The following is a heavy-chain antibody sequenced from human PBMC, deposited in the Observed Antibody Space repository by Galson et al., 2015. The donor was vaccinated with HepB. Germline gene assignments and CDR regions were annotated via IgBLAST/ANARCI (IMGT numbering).Heavy chain of an antibody. Sequence: SLRLSCAASGFTFSSYAMHWVRQAPGKGLEYVSAISSNGGSTYYADSVKGRFTISRDNSKNTLYLQMSSLRAEDTAVYYCVKSKVYDFWSGYYRWLVDYWGQGTLVTVSS. V-gene: IGHV3-64D*06. CDR3: VKSKVYDFWSGYYRWLVDY. J-gene: IGHJ4*02. CDR1: GFTFSSYA. D-gene: IGHD3-3*01. CDR2: ISSNGGST.